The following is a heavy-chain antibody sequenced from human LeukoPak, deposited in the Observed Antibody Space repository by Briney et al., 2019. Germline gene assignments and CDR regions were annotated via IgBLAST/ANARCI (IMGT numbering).Heavy chain of an antibody. V-gene: IGHV3-33*05. D-gene: IGHD3-10*01. J-gene: IGHJ4*02. CDR3: ARPPGYGSGSYATFDY. CDR1: GFFFSSYG. Sequence: GGSLRLSCAASGFFFSSYGMHWVRQAPGKGLEWVAVISYDGSNKYYADSVKGRFTISRDNSKNTLYLQMNSLRAEDTAVYYCARPPGYGSGSYATFDYWGQGTLVTVSS. CDR2: ISYDGSNK.